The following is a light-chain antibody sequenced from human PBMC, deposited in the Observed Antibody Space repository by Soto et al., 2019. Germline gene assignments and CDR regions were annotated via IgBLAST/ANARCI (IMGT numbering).Light chain of an antibody. J-gene: IGKJ5*01. CDR1: QSVSTY. CDR3: QQRIDWPMT. Sequence: EIVLTQSPATLSLSPGERATLSCRASQSVSTYLAWYQQRPGQAPRLLIYGASNRATGIPVRFSGSGSWSGTDFTLTIXSLEAEDFALYYCQQRIDWPMTFGQGTRLEIK. V-gene: IGKV3-11*01. CDR2: GAS.